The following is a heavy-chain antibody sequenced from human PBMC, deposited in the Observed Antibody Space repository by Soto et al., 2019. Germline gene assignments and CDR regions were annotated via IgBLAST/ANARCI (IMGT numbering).Heavy chain of an antibody. CDR1: GFTFNTYS. V-gene: IGHV3-21*01. CDR2: ISSSGTYT. CDR3: ARGGRGSGYDLYHYDMDV. Sequence: PGGSLRLSCAASGFTFNTYSMNWVRQAPGKGLEWVSSISSSGTYTYYSDSLKGRITISRDNANNSLYLQMNSLTAEDTAIYFCARGGRGSGYDLYHYDMDVWCQGPNGTLSS. D-gene: IGHD6-19*01. J-gene: IGHJ6*02.